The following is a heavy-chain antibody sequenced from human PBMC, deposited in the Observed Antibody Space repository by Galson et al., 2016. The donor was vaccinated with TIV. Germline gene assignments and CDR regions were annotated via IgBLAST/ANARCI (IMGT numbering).Heavy chain of an antibody. Sequence: SVKVSCKASGYTFSTYGISWVRQAPGQGLEWMGWISAYNGDTKYSQKSQGRITMTTDTSTSTAYMELRSLRSNDTAVYYCARALDTGVVTGALRDPTDYYYGMDVGGQGTMVIVSS. D-gene: IGHD2-2*03. CDR3: ARALDTGVVTGALRDPTDYYYGMDV. J-gene: IGHJ6*01. CDR2: ISAYNGDT. V-gene: IGHV1-18*01. CDR1: GYTFSTYG.